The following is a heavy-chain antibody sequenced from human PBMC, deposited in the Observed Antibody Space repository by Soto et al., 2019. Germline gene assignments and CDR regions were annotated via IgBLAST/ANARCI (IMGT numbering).Heavy chain of an antibody. V-gene: IGHV3-21*01. Sequence: EVQLVESGGGLVKPGGSLRLSCEVSGFTFSSYSMNWGRQARGKGLEWVSSISNSSRYIYYADLVKDRFTISRDNAKNALYLQMNSLRAEDTAVYYCARDMDSTAGYSRSWTAEAFDPWGQGTLVTVSS. CDR3: ARDMDSTAGYSRSWTAEAFDP. CDR1: GFTFSSYS. J-gene: IGHJ5*02. CDR2: ISNSSRYI. D-gene: IGHD6-13*01.